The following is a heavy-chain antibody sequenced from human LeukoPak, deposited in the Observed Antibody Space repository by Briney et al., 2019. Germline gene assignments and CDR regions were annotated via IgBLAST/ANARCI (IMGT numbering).Heavy chain of an antibody. V-gene: IGHV5-51*01. CDR2: IYSGDSDT. J-gene: IGHJ4*02. CDR1: GYSFTRYW. Sequence: GESLKISCKGSGYSFTRYWIGWVRQMPGKGLEGMGIIYSGDSDTRYSPSFQGQVPLSAHKSLSTPYLQWSRLKASDTPIYFCARHLSNSHFDYWGPGTLVTVSS. D-gene: IGHD2-21*01. CDR3: ARHLSNSHFDY.